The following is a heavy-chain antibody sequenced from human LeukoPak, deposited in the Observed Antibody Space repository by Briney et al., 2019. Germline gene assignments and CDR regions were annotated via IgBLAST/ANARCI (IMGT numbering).Heavy chain of an antibody. J-gene: IGHJ5*02. CDR1: GGSISSYY. Sequence: SETLSLTCTVSGGSISSYYWSWIRQPPGKGLEWIGYIYYSGSTTYNPSLKSRVTISVDTSKNQFSLKLSSVTAADTAVYYCAKYVSTGWCDPWGQGTLVTVSS. CDR2: IYYSGST. CDR3: AKYVSTGWCDP. D-gene: IGHD5/OR15-5a*01. V-gene: IGHV4-59*08.